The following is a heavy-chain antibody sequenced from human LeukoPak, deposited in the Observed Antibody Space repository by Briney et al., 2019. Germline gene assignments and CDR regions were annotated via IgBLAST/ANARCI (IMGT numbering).Heavy chain of an antibody. D-gene: IGHD3-10*01. CDR1: GFTFSSYA. J-gene: IGHJ5*02. CDR2: IRSKAYGGTT. V-gene: IGHV3-49*03. Sequence: PGGSLRLSCAASGFTFSSYAMSWFRQAPGKGLEWVGFIRSKAYGGTTEYAASVKGRFTISRDDSKSIAYLQMNSLKTEDTAVYYCTRAALWFGEFSIWFDPWGQGTLVTVSS. CDR3: TRAALWFGEFSIWFDP.